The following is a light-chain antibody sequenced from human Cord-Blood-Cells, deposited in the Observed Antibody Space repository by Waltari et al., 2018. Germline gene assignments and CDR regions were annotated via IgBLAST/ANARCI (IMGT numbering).Light chain of an antibody. Sequence: DVVMTQSPLSLPVTLGQPASISCRSSQSLVYSYGNTYLNRFQQRPGQSPRRLIYKVSNRDSGVPDRFSGSGSGTDFTLKISRVEAEDVGVYYCMQGTHWPPWTFGQGTKVEIK. J-gene: IGKJ1*01. CDR1: QSLVYSYGNTY. CDR3: MQGTHWPPWT. V-gene: IGKV2-30*01. CDR2: KVS.